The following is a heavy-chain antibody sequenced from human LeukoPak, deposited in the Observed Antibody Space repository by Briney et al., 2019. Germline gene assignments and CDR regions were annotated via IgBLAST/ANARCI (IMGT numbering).Heavy chain of an antibody. CDR2: IKQDGSEK. CDR1: GFTFSSYW. D-gene: IGHD2-2*03. CDR3: ARDHLDIVVAVGFDY. V-gene: IGHV3-7*01. Sequence: GGSLRLSCAASGFTFSSYWMSWVRQAPGKGLEWVANIKQDGSEKYYVDSVKGRFTISRDNAKNSLYLQMNSLRAEDTAVYYCARDHLDIVVAVGFDYWGQGTLVTVSS. J-gene: IGHJ4*02.